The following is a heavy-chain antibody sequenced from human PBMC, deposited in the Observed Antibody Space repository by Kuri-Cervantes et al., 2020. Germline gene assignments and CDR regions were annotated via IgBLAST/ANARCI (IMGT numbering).Heavy chain of an antibody. V-gene: IGHV3-15*01. CDR2: IKSKTDGGTT. D-gene: IGHD2-2*02. CDR3: EKYRLEELLHPPDFDY. J-gene: IGHJ4*02. Sequence: GESLKISCAASGFTFSNAWMSWVRQAPGKGLEWVGRIKSKTDGGTTDYAAPVKGRFTISRDDSKNTLYLQMNSLRAEDTAVYYCEKYRLEELLHPPDFDYWGQGTLVTVSS. CDR1: GFTFSNAW.